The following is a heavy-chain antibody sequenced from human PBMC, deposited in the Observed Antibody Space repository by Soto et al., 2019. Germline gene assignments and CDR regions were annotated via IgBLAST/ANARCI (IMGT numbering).Heavy chain of an antibody. Sequence: VGSLRLSCVSSVFTVSANYMTCVRDSPGKGLEWVSVIYSGGTTYYADSVKGRFTISRDNSKNTLYLQLNNVRVEDTAVYYCALGHSSSWPNQYAMEVLGQGTTVIVSS. CDR3: ALGHSSSWPNQYAMEV. CDR2: IYSGGTT. CDR1: VFTVSANY. V-gene: IGHV3-53*01. D-gene: IGHD6-13*01. J-gene: IGHJ6*01.